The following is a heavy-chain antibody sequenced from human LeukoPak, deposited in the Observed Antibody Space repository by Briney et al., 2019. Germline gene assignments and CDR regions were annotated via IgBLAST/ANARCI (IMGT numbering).Heavy chain of an antibody. CDR3: ASRYSSSWYYYGMDV. D-gene: IGHD6-13*01. V-gene: IGHV4-59*12. Sequence: SETLSLTCTVSGGSISNYYWSWIRQPPGKGLEWIGYIYYSGSTNYNPSLKSRVTISVDTSKNQFSLKLSSVTAADTAVYYCASRYSSSWYYYGMDVWGQGTTVTVSS. CDR2: IYYSGST. J-gene: IGHJ6*02. CDR1: GGSISNYY.